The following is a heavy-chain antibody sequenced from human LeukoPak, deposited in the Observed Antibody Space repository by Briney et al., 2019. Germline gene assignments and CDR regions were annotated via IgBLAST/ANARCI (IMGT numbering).Heavy chain of an antibody. CDR1: GFTFSSYS. CDR2: ISSSSNYI. V-gene: IGHV3-21*01. Sequence: PGGSLRLSCAASGFTFSSYSMNWVRQAPGKGLEWVSSISSSSNYIYYADSVKGRFTISRDNAKNSLYLQMNSLRAEDTAVYYCARDAVDTANAVWGQGTTVTVSS. CDR3: ARDAVDTANAV. D-gene: IGHD5-18*01. J-gene: IGHJ6*02.